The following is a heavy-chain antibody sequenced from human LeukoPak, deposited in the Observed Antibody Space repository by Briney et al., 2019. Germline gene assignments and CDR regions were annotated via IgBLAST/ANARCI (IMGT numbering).Heavy chain of an antibody. D-gene: IGHD3-10*02. CDR2: ISSSGSTI. J-gene: IGHJ6*04. V-gene: IGHV3-48*04. CDR1: GLTFSSYN. Sequence: GGSLRLSCAASGLTFSSYNMNWVRQAPGKGLEWVSYISSSGSTIYYADSVKGRFTISRDNAKNSLYLQMNSLRAEDTAVYYCAELGITMIGGVWGKGTTVTISS. CDR3: AELGITMIGGV.